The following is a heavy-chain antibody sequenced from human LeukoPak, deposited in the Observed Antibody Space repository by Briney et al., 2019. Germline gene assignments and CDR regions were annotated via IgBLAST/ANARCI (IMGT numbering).Heavy chain of an antibody. Sequence: ASVKVSCKVSGYTLTELSMHWVRQAPGKGLEWMGIINPSGGSTSYAQKFQGRVTMTRDMSTSTVYMELSSLRSEDTAVYYCARALTGSRLGYWGQGTLVTVSS. CDR1: GYTLTELS. V-gene: IGHV1-46*01. D-gene: IGHD7-27*01. J-gene: IGHJ4*02. CDR3: ARALTGSRLGY. CDR2: INPSGGST.